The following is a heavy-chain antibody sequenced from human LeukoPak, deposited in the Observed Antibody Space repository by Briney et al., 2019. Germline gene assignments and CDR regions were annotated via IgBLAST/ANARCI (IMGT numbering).Heavy chain of an antibody. D-gene: IGHD6-13*01. CDR1: GVSISSYY. J-gene: IGHJ4*02. CDR3: ARRPGQQHYFDY. Sequence: PSETLSLTCTVSGVSISSYYWSWIRQPPGKELAWMGYIYSSGSTNYSPSLKSRVTISVDTSKNQFSLKLSSVTAADTAVYYCARRPGQQHYFDYWGQGTLVTVSS. CDR2: IYSSGST. V-gene: IGHV4-59*08.